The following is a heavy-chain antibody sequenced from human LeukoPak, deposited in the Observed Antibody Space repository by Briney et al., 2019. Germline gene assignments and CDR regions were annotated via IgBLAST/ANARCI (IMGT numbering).Heavy chain of an antibody. D-gene: IGHD3-10*01. V-gene: IGHV1-69*04. CDR2: IIPILGIA. CDR1: GGTFSSYA. CDR3: ARVASFGSRSPYGMDV. J-gene: IGHJ6*02. Sequence: ASVKVSCKASGGTFSSYAISWVRQAPGQGLEWMGRIIPILGIANYAQKFQGRVTITADKSTSTAYMELSSLRSEDTAVYYCARVASFGSRSPYGMDVWGQGTTVTVSS.